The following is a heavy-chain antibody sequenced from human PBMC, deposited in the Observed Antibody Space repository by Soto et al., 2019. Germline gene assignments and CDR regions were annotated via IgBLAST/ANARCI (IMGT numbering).Heavy chain of an antibody. J-gene: IGHJ4*02. V-gene: IGHV3-21*01. CDR1: GFTFSSYS. CDR2: ISNSGSDI. D-gene: IGHD5-18*01. CDR3: ARGVKGYSYGLYYFDN. Sequence: GGSLRLSCAASGFTFSSYSVNWVRQAPGKGLEWVSLISNSGSDIYYADSVKGRFTISRDNAKSSLFLQMNNLRAEDTAVYYCARGVKGYSYGLYYFDNWGQGTLVTVS.